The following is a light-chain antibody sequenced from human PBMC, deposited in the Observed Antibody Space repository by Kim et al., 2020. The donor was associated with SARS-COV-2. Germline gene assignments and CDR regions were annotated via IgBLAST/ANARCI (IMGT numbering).Light chain of an antibody. CDR3: AAWDDSLNGYWV. CDR2: SNN. CDR1: SANIGSNT. V-gene: IGLV1-44*01. Sequence: RVTISGSGSSANIGSNTVTWYQQLPGTAPKLLIYSNNQRPSGVPDRFSGSKSGTSASLAISGLQSEDEADYYCAAWDDSLNGYWVFGGGTQLTVL. J-gene: IGLJ3*02.